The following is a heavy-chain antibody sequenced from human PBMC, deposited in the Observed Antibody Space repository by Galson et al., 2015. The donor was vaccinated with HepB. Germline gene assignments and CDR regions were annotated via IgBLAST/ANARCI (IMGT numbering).Heavy chain of an antibody. D-gene: IGHD6-19*01. J-gene: IGHJ4*02. CDR2: ISSSSSTI. CDR3: ASIAVADPDDY. CDR1: GFTFSSYS. V-gene: IGHV3-48*01. Sequence: SLRLSCAASGFTFSSYSMNWVRQAPGKGLEWVSYISSSSSTIYYADSVKGRFTISRDNAKNSLYLQMNSLRAEGTAVYYCASIAVADPDDYWGQGTLVTVSS.